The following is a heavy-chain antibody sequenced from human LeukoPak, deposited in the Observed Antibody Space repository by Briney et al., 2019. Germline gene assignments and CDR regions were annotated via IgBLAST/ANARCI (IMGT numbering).Heavy chain of an antibody. J-gene: IGHJ4*02. V-gene: IGHV3-11*04. D-gene: IGHD1-26*01. CDR3: ARARPTEWELPYFDY. CDR2: ISGSGGST. CDR1: GFTFSDYY. Sequence: GGSLRLSCAASGFTFSDYYMSWVRQAPGKGLEWVSAISGSGGSTYYADSVKGRVTISRDNTKNSLYLQMNSLRAEDTAVYYCARARPTEWELPYFDYWGQGTLVTVSS.